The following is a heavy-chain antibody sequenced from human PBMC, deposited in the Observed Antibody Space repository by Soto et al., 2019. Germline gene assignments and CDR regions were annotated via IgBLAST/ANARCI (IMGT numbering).Heavy chain of an antibody. CDR3: ARGGGYCSGGSCYAP. CDR1: GGSISSGGYY. J-gene: IGHJ5*02. CDR2: IYYYSGCT. V-gene: IGHV4-31*03. Sequence: QVQLQESGPGLVKPSQTLSLTCTVSGGSISSGGYYWSWIRQHPGKGLEWMGYIYYYSGCTHYNPSLKSRVTISVDTSKNQFSLILSSVTAADTAVYYCARGGGYCSGGSCYAPWGQGTLVTVSS. D-gene: IGHD2-15*01.